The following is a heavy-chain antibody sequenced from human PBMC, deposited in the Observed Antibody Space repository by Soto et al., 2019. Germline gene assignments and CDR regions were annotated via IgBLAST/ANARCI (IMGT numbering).Heavy chain of an antibody. CDR2: ISSDGNNK. CDR1: GFTFDSYG. J-gene: IGHJ5*02. D-gene: IGHD4-17*01. CDR3: VKDLLQHTVTMCGS. Sequence: QVQLVESGGGVVQPGRSLRLSCAASGFTFDSYGMHWVRQAPGKGLEWVAVISSDGNNKYYAESVKGRFSIYRDNFNNILYLQMSSLRVEETAVYYCVKDLLQHTVTMCGSWGQGTLVTVSS. V-gene: IGHV3-30*18.